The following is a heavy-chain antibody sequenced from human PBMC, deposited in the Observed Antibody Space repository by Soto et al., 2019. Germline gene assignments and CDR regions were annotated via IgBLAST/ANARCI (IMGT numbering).Heavy chain of an antibody. Sequence: ASVKVSFKASGYTFTIYYMHWVRQAPGQGLEWMGIINPSGGSTSYAQKFQGRVTMTRDTSTSTVYMELSSLRSEDTAVYYCARWVTGGYYYYGMDVWGQGTTVTVSS. CDR2: INPSGGST. CDR3: ARWVTGGYYYYGMDV. CDR1: GYTFTIYY. V-gene: IGHV1-46*01. J-gene: IGHJ6*02. D-gene: IGHD2-21*02.